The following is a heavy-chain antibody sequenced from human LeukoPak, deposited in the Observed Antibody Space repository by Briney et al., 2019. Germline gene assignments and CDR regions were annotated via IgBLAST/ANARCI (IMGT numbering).Heavy chain of an antibody. CDR3: ARDGHYDTRSFDY. CDR2: ISSSSSYI. Sequence: GGSLRLSCAASGFTFSSYGMHWVRQAPGKGLEWVSSISSSSSYIYYADSVKGRFTISRDNAKNSLYLQMNSLRAEDTAVYYCARDGHYDTRSFDYWGQGTLVTVSS. CDR1: GFTFSSYG. D-gene: IGHD3-22*01. J-gene: IGHJ4*02. V-gene: IGHV3-21*01.